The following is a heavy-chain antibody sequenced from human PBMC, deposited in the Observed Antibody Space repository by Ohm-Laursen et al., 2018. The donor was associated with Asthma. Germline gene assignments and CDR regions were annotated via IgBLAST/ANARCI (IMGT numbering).Heavy chain of an antibody. CDR2: VSGLDSGAHT. J-gene: IGHJ4*02. V-gene: IGHV3-NL1*01. CDR1: GFTFSSYG. Sequence: SLRLSCAASGFTFSSYGMHWVRQAPGKGLEWLSIVSGLDSGAHTYYADSVKGRFTISRDNSKNTLYLQMNSLRAEDTAVYYCAKVGYYYDSSGSPPRDYWGQGTLVTVSS. D-gene: IGHD3-22*01. CDR3: AKVGYYYDSSGSPPRDY.